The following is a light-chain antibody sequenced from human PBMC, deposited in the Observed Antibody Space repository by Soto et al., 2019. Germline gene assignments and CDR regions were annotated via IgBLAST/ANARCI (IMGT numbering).Light chain of an antibody. J-gene: IGKJ1*01. CDR3: QQSDATPWT. CDR2: AAS. CDR1: QNIDSY. Sequence: DIQMTQSPSSLSASLGDRVIITCRASQNIDSYLNWYQYKSGKAPKLLIYAASSLQRGVPSRFSGSGSGTDFTLTISSLQPEDFATYYCQQSDATPWTFGQGTKVEIK. V-gene: IGKV1-39*01.